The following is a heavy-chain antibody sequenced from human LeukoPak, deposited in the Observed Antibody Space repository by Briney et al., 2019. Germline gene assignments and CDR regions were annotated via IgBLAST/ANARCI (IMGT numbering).Heavy chain of an antibody. V-gene: IGHV4-39*07. Sequence: PSETLSLTCTVSGGSISSSSYYWGWIRQPPGKGLEWIGSIYYSGSTYYNPSLKSRVTISVDTSKNQFSLKLSSVTAADTAVYYCARGPVDSSGWYNYWGQGTLVTVSS. J-gene: IGHJ4*02. D-gene: IGHD6-19*01. CDR3: ARGPVDSSGWYNY. CDR1: GGSISSSSYY. CDR2: IYYSGST.